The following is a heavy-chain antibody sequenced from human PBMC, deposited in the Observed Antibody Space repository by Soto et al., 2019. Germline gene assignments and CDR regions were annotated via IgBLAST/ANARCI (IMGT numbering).Heavy chain of an antibody. CDR3: ARDGEMANDWYFDL. D-gene: IGHD5-12*01. Sequence: QVQLVQSGAEVKKPGSSVKVSCKASGGTFSSYAISWVRQAPGQGLEWMGGIIPIFGTANYAQKFQGRVTXXAXEXXSTAYMELSSLRSEDTAVYYCARDGEMANDWYFDLWGRGTLVTVSS. CDR2: IIPIFGTA. V-gene: IGHV1-69*12. J-gene: IGHJ2*01. CDR1: GGTFSSYA.